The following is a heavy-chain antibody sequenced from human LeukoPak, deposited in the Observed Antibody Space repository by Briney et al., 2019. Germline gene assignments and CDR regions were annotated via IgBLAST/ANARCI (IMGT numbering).Heavy chain of an antibody. J-gene: IGHJ4*02. CDR2: IRSNGDTT. CDR3: AKGQELDDGAFDS. Sequence: GGSLRLSCTASGFTFSSLAMTWVRQAPGKGLEWVSTIRSNGDTTYNADSVKGRFTISRDNSKNTLYLELNSLRVGDTATFYCAKGQELDDGAFDSWGQGTMVTVSS. V-gene: IGHV3-23*01. D-gene: IGHD1-1*01. CDR1: GFTFSSLA.